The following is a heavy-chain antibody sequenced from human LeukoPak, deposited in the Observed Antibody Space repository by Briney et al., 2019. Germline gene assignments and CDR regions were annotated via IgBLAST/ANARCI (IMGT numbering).Heavy chain of an antibody. Sequence: PSETLSLTCTVSGGSISSGGYYWSWIRQHPGKGLEWIGHIYYSGSTYYNPSLKSRVTISVDTSKNQFSLKLSSVTAADTAVYYCARAIVVVTAIGDWFDPWGQGTLITVSS. CDR2: IYYSGST. CDR1: GGSISSGGYY. CDR3: ARAIVVVTAIGDWFDP. D-gene: IGHD2-21*02. V-gene: IGHV4-31*03. J-gene: IGHJ5*02.